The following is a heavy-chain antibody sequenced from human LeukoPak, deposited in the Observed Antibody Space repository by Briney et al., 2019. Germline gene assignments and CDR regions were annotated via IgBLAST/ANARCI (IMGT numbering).Heavy chain of an antibody. CDR2: IFYNGHT. V-gene: IGHV4-59*11. J-gene: IGHJ3*02. Sequence: SETLSLTCTLSGDSISSHYWSCIRDPPGEGLEGIGHIFYNGHTNYNPSLTSRVTMSVDTSKNQFSLRLSSVTATDTAIYYCVTDSSNTDAFDIWGQGTMVTVSS. CDR1: GDSISSHY. CDR3: VTDSSNTDAFDI. D-gene: IGHD6-13*01.